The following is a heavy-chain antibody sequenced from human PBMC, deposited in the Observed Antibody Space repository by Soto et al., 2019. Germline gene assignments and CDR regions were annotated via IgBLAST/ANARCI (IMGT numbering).Heavy chain of an antibody. V-gene: IGHV4-31*03. D-gene: IGHD3-3*01. CDR3: ARWWSGSRQGFDP. J-gene: IGHJ5*02. CDR2: IYYSGST. CDR1: GGSISGVDYY. Sequence: PSETLSLTHTVSGGSISGVDYYWSWIRQHPGKGLEWIGYIYYSGSTYYNPSLKSRVTISVDTSKNQFSLKLSSVTAADTAVYYCARWWSGSRQGFDPWGQGTLVTVSS.